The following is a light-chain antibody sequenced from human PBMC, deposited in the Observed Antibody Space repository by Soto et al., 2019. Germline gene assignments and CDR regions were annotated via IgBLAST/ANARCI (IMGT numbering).Light chain of an antibody. J-gene: IGKJ2*01. CDR2: GAS. CDR3: QQYGSSPVYT. V-gene: IGKV3-20*01. CDR1: QSVSSSY. Sequence: EIVLTQSPGTLSLSPGERATLSCRASQSVSSSYLAWYKQKPGQAPRLLIYGASSRASGIPDRFSGSGSGRAFTLPISSMEPEDFAVYYCQQYGSSPVYTFGQGTKLEIK.